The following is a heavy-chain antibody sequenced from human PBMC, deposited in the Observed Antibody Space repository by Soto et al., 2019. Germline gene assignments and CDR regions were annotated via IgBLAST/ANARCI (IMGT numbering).Heavy chain of an antibody. Sequence: SVKVSCKASGGTFSSYAISWVRQAPGQGLEWMGGIIPIFGTANYAQKFQGRVTITADKSTSTAYMELSSLRSEDTAVYYCARGGGIAMVLNTPYYSDYWGQGTLVTVSS. D-gene: IGHD5-18*01. J-gene: IGHJ4*02. CDR2: IIPIFGTA. V-gene: IGHV1-69*06. CDR3: ARGGGIAMVLNTPYYSDY. CDR1: GGTFSSYA.